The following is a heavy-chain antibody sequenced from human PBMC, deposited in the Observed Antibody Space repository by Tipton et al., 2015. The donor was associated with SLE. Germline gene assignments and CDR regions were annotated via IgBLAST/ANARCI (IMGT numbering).Heavy chain of an antibody. CDR3: ARDRHYGSGNYPFDQ. Sequence: SLRLYCSASGFTFTSYTMNWVRQAPGEGLEWVSSISSSSAYIYYADSVKGRFTISRDNAKNSLHLQMNSLRVEDTGVYFCARDRHYGSGNYPFDQWGQGTLVTVSS. V-gene: IGHV3-21*03. CDR2: ISSSSAYI. CDR1: GFTFTSYT. D-gene: IGHD3-10*01. J-gene: IGHJ4*02.